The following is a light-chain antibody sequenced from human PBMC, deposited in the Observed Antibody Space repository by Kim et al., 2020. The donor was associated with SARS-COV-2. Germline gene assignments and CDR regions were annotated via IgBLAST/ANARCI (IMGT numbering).Light chain of an antibody. J-gene: IGKJ3*01. CDR2: KTS. V-gene: IGKV2-24*01. Sequence: DIVMTQTPLFLSVTLGQPASISCKSSESLLHSDGSTYLNWLQQRPGQLPRPLIYKTSNRFPSVQDRFSGSEAGTHFTLRIRTVEPQEVTVFYCIQSTQLPFIFGPKTKVDIK. CDR3: IQSTQLPFI. CDR1: ESLLHSDGSTY.